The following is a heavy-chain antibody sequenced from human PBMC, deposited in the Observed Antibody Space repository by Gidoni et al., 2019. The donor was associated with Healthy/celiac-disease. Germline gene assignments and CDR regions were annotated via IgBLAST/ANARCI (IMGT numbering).Heavy chain of an antibody. CDR3: AKRGEQQLEGGPYYYYGMDV. V-gene: IGHV3-23*01. J-gene: IGHJ6*02. Sequence: TISRDNSKNTLYLQMNSLRAEDTAVYYCAKRGEQQLEGGPYYYYGMDVWGQGTTVTVSS. D-gene: IGHD6-13*01.